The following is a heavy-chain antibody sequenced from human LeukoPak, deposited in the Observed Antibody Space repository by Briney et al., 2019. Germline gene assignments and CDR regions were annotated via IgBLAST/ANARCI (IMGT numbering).Heavy chain of an antibody. CDR1: GFTFSSYS. V-gene: IGHV3-21*01. CDR2: ISSSSSYI. D-gene: IGHD4-23*01. CDR3: ARGGGNSAIYYYYYYMDV. Sequence: PGGSLRLSCAASGFTFSSYSMNWVRQAPGKGLEWVSSISSSSSYIYYADSVKGRFTISRDNAKNSLYLQMNSLRAEDTAVYYCARGGGNSAIYYYYYYMDVWGKGTTVTVSS. J-gene: IGHJ6*03.